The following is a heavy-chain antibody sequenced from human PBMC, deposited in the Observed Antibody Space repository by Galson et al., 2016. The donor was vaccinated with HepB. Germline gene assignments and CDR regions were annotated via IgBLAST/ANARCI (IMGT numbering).Heavy chain of an antibody. D-gene: IGHD3-16*01. J-gene: IGHJ3*02. CDR2: ISGSGGST. CDR1: GFTFRNHV. Sequence: SLRLSCAGSGFTFRNHVIHWVRQAPGKGLEWVSAISGSGGSTYYADSVKGRFTISRDNSKKTLYLQMNSLRAEETAVYFCAKVLSGEIDAFDIWGQGTMVTVSS. CDR3: AKVLSGEIDAFDI. V-gene: IGHV3-23*01.